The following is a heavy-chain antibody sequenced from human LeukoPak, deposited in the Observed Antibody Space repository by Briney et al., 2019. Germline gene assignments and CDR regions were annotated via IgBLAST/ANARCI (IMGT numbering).Heavy chain of an antibody. D-gene: IGHD3-22*01. V-gene: IGHV4-59*01. J-gene: IGHJ1*01. CDR1: GGSISNYY. Sequence: KTSETLSLTCTVSGGSISNYYWSWIRQPPGKGLEWIGYIYYSGSTSYNPSLKSRVTISVDTSKNQFSLKLSSVTAADTAVYYCVRDHYYNSSGYTFRHWGQGTLVTVSS. CDR2: IYYSGST. CDR3: VRDHYYNSSGYTFRH.